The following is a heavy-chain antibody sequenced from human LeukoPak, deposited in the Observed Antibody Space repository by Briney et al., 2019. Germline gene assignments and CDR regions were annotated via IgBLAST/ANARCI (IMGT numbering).Heavy chain of an antibody. CDR2: INWSGGST. CDR1: GFTFSSYA. V-gene: IGHV3-20*04. Sequence: GGSLRLSCAASGFTFSSYAMSWVRQAPGKGLEWVSGINWSGGSTGYADSVKGRFTISRDNAKNSLYLQMNSLRAEDTALYYCARSIAAAGTDFDYWGQGTLVTVSS. CDR3: ARSIAAAGTDFDY. D-gene: IGHD6-13*01. J-gene: IGHJ4*02.